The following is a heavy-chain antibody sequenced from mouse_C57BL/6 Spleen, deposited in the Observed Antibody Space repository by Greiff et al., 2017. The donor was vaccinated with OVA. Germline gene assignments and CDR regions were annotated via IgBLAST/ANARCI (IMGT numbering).Heavy chain of an antibody. Sequence: QVQLQQPGAELVRPGSSVKLSCKASGYTFTSYWMHWVKQRPIQGLEWIGNIDPSDSETHYNQKFKDKATLTVDKSSSTAYMQLSSLTSEDSAVYYCARLTGTSYYAMDYWGQGTSVTVSS. V-gene: IGHV1-52*01. CDR3: ARLTGTSYYAMDY. J-gene: IGHJ4*01. CDR1: GYTFTSYW. CDR2: IDPSDSET. D-gene: IGHD4-1*01.